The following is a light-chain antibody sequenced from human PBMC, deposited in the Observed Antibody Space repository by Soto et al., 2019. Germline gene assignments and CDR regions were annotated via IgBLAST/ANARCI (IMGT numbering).Light chain of an antibody. CDR3: QQLNSYPVGT. CDR2: SAS. CDR1: QGISSY. J-gene: IGKJ4*01. V-gene: IGKV1-9*01. Sequence: DIQLTQSPSFLSASVGDRVTITCRASQGISSYLAWYQQKPGKAPKLLIYSASTLQSGVPSTFSGSGSGTEFTLAISSLQPEDFATYYCQQLNSYPVGTFGGGTKVDIK.